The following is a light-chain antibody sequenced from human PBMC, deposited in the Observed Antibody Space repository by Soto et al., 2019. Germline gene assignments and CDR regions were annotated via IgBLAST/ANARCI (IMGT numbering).Light chain of an antibody. CDR3: QQYDGSLYT. CDR2: GAS. J-gene: IGKJ2*01. Sequence: EFVLTQSPGTLSLSPGERATLSCRASQSVSSRHLAWYQQKPGQAPRLLIYGASSRATGIPDRFSGSGSGTDFTLTISRLEPEDFAVYYCQQYDGSLYTFGQGTKLEIK. V-gene: IGKV3-20*01. CDR1: QSVSSRH.